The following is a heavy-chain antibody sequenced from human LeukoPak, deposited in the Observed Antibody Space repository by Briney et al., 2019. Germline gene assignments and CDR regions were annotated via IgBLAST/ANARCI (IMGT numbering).Heavy chain of an antibody. V-gene: IGHV1-8*01. J-gene: IGHJ4*02. CDR2: MNPNSGNT. CDR3: ARTIAVAGWSDY. D-gene: IGHD6-19*01. Sequence: ASVTVSCMASGYTFTKYDINWVRQATGQGGEWMGWMNPNSGNTGYAQKFQGRVTMTRNTSISTAYMELSSLRSEDPAVYYCARTIAVAGWSDYWGQGTLVTVSS. CDR1: GYTFTKYD.